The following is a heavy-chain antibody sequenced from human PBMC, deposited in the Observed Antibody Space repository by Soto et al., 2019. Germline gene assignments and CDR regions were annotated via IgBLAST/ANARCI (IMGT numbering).Heavy chain of an antibody. Sequence: VASVKVSCKASGYTFTSYDINWVRQATGQGLEWMGWMNPNSGNTGYAQKFQGRVTMTRNTSISTAYMELSSLRSEDTAVYYCARSPSSGWHNYYYYGMDVWGQGTTVTVSS. CDR1: GYTFTSYD. D-gene: IGHD6-19*01. CDR2: MNPNSGNT. J-gene: IGHJ6*02. V-gene: IGHV1-8*01. CDR3: ARSPSSGWHNYYYYGMDV.